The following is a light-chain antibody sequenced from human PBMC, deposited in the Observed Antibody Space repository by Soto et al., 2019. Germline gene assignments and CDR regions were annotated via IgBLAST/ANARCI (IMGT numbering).Light chain of an antibody. CDR2: GNI. CDR1: SSNIGAGYE. Sequence: QSVLTQPPSVSGAPGQRVTISCTGSSSNIGAGYEVHWYQQLPGTAPKPLIYGNIYRPSGVPDRFSGSKSDASVSLASTGLQAEDEADYHCQSYDSSLSGVVFGGGTKLTVL. J-gene: IGLJ2*01. V-gene: IGLV1-40*01. CDR3: QSYDSSLSGVV.